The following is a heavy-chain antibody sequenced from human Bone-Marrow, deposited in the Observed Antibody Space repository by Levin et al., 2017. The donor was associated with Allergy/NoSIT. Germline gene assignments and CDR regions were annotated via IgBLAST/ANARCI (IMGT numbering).Heavy chain of an antibody. CDR1: GFSFSDYF. CDR3: ARIFGSEETFDI. J-gene: IGHJ3*02. CDR2: INSGSTMI. V-gene: IGHV3-11*01. D-gene: IGHD3-3*01. Sequence: RSGGSLRLSCAASGFSFSDYFMTWIRQAPGKGLEWISYINSGSTMIYYADSVRGRFTISRDNTKNSLYLQMNSLRAEDTAVYFCARIFGSEETFDIWGQGTLVTVSS.